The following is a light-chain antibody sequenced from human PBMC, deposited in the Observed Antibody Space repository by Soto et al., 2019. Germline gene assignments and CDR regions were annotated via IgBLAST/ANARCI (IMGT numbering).Light chain of an antibody. CDR1: SSNIGAGYD. CDR3: QSYDSSLSHVV. J-gene: IGLJ2*01. V-gene: IGLV1-40*01. CDR2: GNS. Sequence: QSVLTQPPSVSGAPGQRVTISCTGSSSNIGAGYDVHWYQQLPGTAPKLLIYGNSNRPSGVPDRFSGSKSGTSASLAITGLQDEDEADYYCQSYDSSLSHVVFGGGTQVTVL.